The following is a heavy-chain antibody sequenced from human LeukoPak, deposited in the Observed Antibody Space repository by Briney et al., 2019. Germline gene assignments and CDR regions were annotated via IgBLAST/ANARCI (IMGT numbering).Heavy chain of an antibody. V-gene: IGHV4-38-2*02. CDR3: ARERERSCSGGSCRGYFDY. CDR2: IYHSGRT. Sequence: PSETLSLTCAVSDYSMSSGYYWGWIRQPPGKGLEWIGSIYHSGRTYYNPSLKSRVTISVDTSKNQFSLKLSSVTAADTAVYYCARERERSCSGGSCRGYFDYWGQGTLVTVSS. J-gene: IGHJ4*02. D-gene: IGHD2-15*01. CDR1: DYSMSSGYY.